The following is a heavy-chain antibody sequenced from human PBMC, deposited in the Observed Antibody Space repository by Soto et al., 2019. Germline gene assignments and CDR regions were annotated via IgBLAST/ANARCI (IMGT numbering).Heavy chain of an antibody. Sequence: PGESLKIFCKGSGYSFTSYWIGWVRQVPGKGLEWMGIIYTGDSDTRYSPSFQGQVTISADKSISTAYLQWSSLKASDTAMYYCAAPKQLSMGYYYGMDVWGQGTTVTVSS. V-gene: IGHV5-51*01. J-gene: IGHJ6*02. CDR2: IYTGDSDT. CDR3: AAPKQLSMGYYYGMDV. D-gene: IGHD2-2*01. CDR1: GYSFTSYW.